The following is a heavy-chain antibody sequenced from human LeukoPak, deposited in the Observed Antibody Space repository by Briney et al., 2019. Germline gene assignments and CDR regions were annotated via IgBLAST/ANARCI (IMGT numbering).Heavy chain of an antibody. Sequence: ASVTVSCTASGGTFSSYAISWVRQAPGQGLEWMGWMNPNSGNTGYAQNFQGRVTMTRDTSISTAYMELTSLRSEDTAVYYCVGGAPNWGFDYWGQGTLVIVSS. CDR1: GGTFSSYA. CDR3: VGGAPNWGFDY. J-gene: IGHJ4*02. D-gene: IGHD7-27*01. V-gene: IGHV1-8*02. CDR2: MNPNSGNT.